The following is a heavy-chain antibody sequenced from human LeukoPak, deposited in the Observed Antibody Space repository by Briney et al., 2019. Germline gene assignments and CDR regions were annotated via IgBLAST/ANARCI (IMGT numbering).Heavy chain of an antibody. D-gene: IGHD1-26*01. V-gene: IGHV3-23*01. J-gene: IGHJ2*01. CDR2: STGGST. Sequence: GGSLRLSCAASGFSFSSYAMSWVRQAPGKGLEWVSASTGGSTYYPDSVKGRFTVSRDNSKNTLYLQLNSLRAEDTAVYYCAKGALGAAYWYFDVWGRGTLVSVSP. CDR3: AKGALGAAYWYFDV. CDR1: GFSFSSYA.